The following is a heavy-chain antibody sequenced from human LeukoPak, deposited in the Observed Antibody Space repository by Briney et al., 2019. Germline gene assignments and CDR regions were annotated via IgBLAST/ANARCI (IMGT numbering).Heavy chain of an antibody. V-gene: IGHV4-59*08. Sequence: SETLSLTCTVSGGSTSSYYWSWIRQPPGKGLEWIGYIYYSGSTNYNPSLKSRVTISVDTSKNQFSLKLSSVTAADTAVYYCARRVSGYYGSGSRWYFDLWGRGTLVTVSS. CDR1: GGSTSSYY. D-gene: IGHD3-10*01. CDR3: ARRVSGYYGSGSRWYFDL. CDR2: IYYSGST. J-gene: IGHJ2*01.